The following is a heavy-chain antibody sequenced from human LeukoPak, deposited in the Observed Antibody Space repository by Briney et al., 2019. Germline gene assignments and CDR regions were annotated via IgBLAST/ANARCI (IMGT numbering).Heavy chain of an antibody. CDR3: ARVADTQGHDY. CDR1: GFTFITYA. Sequence: GGSLRLSCAASGFTFITYAVSWVRQAPGRGLEGVSSISGSGGSTSYADSVKGRFTISRDNSKNKLYLQMNSLRAEDTAIYYCARVADTQGHDYWGQGTLVTVSS. V-gene: IGHV3-23*01. J-gene: IGHJ4*02. CDR2: ISGSGGST. D-gene: IGHD6-19*01.